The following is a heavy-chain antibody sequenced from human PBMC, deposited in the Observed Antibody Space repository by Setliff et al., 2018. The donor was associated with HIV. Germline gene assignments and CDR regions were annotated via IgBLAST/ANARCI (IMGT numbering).Heavy chain of an antibody. D-gene: IGHD2-21*02. V-gene: IGHV4-39*01. CDR3: ATLDHSGGNFLAY. CDR1: GGSISSSGYH. CDR2: VYYNSGST. J-gene: IGHJ4*02. Sequence: SETLSLTCAVSGGSISSSGYHWGWIRQPPGKGLEWIGSVYYNSGSTYYHPSLKSRVTVSADTSKNQFSLKLTSVTAADTAVYYCATLDHSGGNFLAYWGQGSLVTVS.